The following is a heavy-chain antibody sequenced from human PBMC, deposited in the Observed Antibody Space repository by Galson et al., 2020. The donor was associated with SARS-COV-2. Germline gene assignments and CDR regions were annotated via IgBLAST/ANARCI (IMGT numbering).Heavy chain of an antibody. V-gene: IGHV3-33*01. Sequence: GESLKISCAAPGFTFSSYGMHWVRQAPGKGPEWVAVIWYDGSNKYYADSVKGRFTISRDNSKNTLYLQMNSLRAEDTAVYYCASEPSGWYGGYFDYWGQGTLVTVSS. J-gene: IGHJ4*02. CDR2: IWYDGSNK. CDR3: ASEPSGWYGGYFDY. CDR1: GFTFSSYG. D-gene: IGHD6-19*01.